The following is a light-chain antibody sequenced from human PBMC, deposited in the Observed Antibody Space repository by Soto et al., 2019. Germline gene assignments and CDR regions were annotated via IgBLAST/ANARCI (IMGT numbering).Light chain of an antibody. CDR2: QAS. V-gene: IGKV1-5*03. J-gene: IGKJ4*01. CDR1: QSISSW. Sequence: DIQMTQSPSTLSASVGDRVTITCRASQSISSWLAWYQQKPGKAPKLLIYQASSLQSGVPSRFSGSGAGTEFPLTISSLQPDDFATYYCQSGVTFGGGTKVEIK. CDR3: QSGVT.